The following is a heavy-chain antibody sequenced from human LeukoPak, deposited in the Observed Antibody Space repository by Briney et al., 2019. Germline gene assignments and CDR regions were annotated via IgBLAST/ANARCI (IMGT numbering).Heavy chain of an antibody. D-gene: IGHD3-3*01. CDR2: IYPGDSDT. CDR3: ARQHPYDFWSGPFDY. V-gene: IGHV5-51*01. J-gene: IGHJ4*02. Sequence: GESLKISCKGSGFSFTSYWIGWVRQMPGKGLEWMGIIYPGDSDTRYSPSFQGQVTISADKSISTAYLQWSSLKASDTAMYYCARQHPYDFWSGPFDYWGQGTLVTVSS. CDR1: GFSFTSYW.